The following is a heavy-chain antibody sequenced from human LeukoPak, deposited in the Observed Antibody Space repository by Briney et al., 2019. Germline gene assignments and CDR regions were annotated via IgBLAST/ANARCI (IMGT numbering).Heavy chain of an antibody. Sequence: SETLSLTCAVYGGSFSGYYWSWIRQPPGKGLEWIGEINHSGSTNYNPSLKSRVTISVDTSKNQFSLKLSSVTAADTAVYYCAKHLGSSYNRGLDYWGQGTLVTVSS. CDR1: GGSFSGYY. J-gene: IGHJ4*02. D-gene: IGHD3-10*01. CDR2: INHSGST. V-gene: IGHV4-34*01. CDR3: AKHLGSSYNRGLDY.